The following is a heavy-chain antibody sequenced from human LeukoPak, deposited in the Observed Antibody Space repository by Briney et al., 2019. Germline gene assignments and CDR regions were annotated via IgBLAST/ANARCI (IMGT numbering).Heavy chain of an antibody. CDR3: VRNDGDNAFDI. J-gene: IGHJ3*02. CDR2: INPAGSVT. V-gene: IGHV3-74*01. CDR1: GFTISSYW. D-gene: IGHD4-17*01. Sequence: PGGSLRLSCSASGFTISSYWMHWVRQAPGKGLVWVSRINPAGSVTNHADSVRGRFTISRDTATNTLYLEMNSLRAEDTAVYYCVRNDGDNAFDIWGQGTKVTVSS.